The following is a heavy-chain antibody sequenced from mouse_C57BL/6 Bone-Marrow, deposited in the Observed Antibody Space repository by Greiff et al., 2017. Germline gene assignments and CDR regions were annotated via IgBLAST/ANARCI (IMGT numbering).Heavy chain of an antibody. Sequence: EVQLQQSGPVLVKPGASVKMSCKASGYTFTDYYMNWVKQSHGKSIEWIGVINPYNGGTSYNQKFKGKATLTVDKSSSTAYMELNSLTSEDSAVYYCARCGYYGSSSYFDVWGTGTTVTVSS. CDR3: ARCGYYGSSSYFDV. CDR2: INPYNGGT. D-gene: IGHD1-1*01. V-gene: IGHV1-19*01. J-gene: IGHJ1*03. CDR1: GYTFTDYY.